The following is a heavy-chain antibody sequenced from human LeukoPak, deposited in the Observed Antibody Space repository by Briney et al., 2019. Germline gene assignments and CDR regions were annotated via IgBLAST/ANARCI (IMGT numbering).Heavy chain of an antibody. V-gene: IGHV4-4*07. CDR1: GGSISSYY. CDR2: IYTSGST. D-gene: IGHD3-3*01. Sequence: SETLSLTCTVSGGSISSYYWSWIRQPAGKGLEWIGRIYTSGSTNYNPSLKSRVTMSVDTSKNQFSLKLSSVTAADTAVYYCARDLSGYDYYYMDVWGKGTTVTISS. J-gene: IGHJ6*03. CDR3: ARDLSGYDYYYMDV.